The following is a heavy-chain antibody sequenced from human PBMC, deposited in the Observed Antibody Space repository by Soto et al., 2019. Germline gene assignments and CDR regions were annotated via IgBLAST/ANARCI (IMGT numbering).Heavy chain of an antibody. CDR2: IYTSGST. D-gene: IGHD3-3*01. CDR1: GGSISSYY. CDR3: ARLHDFWSGIYYYGMDV. J-gene: IGHJ6*02. Sequence: GQPSETLSLTCTVSGGSISSYYWSWIRQPAGKGLEWIGRIYTSGSTNYNPSLKSRVTMSVDTSKNQFSLKLSSVTAADTAVYYCARLHDFWSGIYYYGMDVWGQGTTVTVSS. V-gene: IGHV4-4*07.